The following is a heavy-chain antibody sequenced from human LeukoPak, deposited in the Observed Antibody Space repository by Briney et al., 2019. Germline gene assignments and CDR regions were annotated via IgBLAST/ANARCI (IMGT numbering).Heavy chain of an antibody. Sequence: SETLSLTCTVSGGSISSYYWSWIRQPPGKGLEWIGYIYYSGSTNYNPSLKSRVTISVDTSKNQFSLKLSSVTAADTAVYYCARTNMQWDLRAAHFDYWGQGTLVTVSS. CDR1: GGSISSYY. V-gene: IGHV4-59*01. D-gene: IGHD1-26*01. J-gene: IGHJ4*02. CDR2: IYYSGST. CDR3: ARTNMQWDLRAAHFDY.